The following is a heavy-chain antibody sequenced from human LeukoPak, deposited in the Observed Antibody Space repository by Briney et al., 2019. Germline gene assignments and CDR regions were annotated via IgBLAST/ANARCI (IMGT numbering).Heavy chain of an antibody. J-gene: IGHJ3*01. D-gene: IGHD1-26*01. Sequence: ASVKVSCKASGYTFTGYYIHWVRQAPGQGLEWMGRINPNSGGTNYAQKFQGRVTMTRDTSISTAYMELSRLRSDDTAVYYCASFVDYSGSYWGQGTMVTVSS. CDR1: GYTFTGYY. CDR2: INPNSGGT. V-gene: IGHV1-2*06. CDR3: ASFVDYSGSY.